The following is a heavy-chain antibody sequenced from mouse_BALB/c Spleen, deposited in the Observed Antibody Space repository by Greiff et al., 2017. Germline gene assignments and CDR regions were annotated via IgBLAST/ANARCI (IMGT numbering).Heavy chain of an antibody. CDR1: GYSITSDYA. Sequence: EVQLQQSGPGLVKPSQSLSLTCTVTGYSITSDYAWNWIRQFPGNKLEWMGYISYSGSTSYNPSLKSRISITRDTSKNQFFLQLNSVTTEDTATYYCARGLLQRGAMDYWGQGTSVTVSS. CDR3: ARGLLQRGAMDY. J-gene: IGHJ4*01. D-gene: IGHD2-3*01. V-gene: IGHV3-2*02. CDR2: ISYSGST.